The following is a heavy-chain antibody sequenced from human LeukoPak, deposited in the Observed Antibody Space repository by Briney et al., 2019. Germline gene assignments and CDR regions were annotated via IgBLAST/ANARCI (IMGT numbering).Heavy chain of an antibody. CDR3: ARRKYYDSSGYYSLYDAFDI. D-gene: IGHD3-22*01. Sequence: GESLQISCKGSGYSFTSYWIGWVRQMPGKGLEWMGIIYPGDSDTRYSPSFQGQVTISADKSISTAYLQWSSLKASDTAMYYCARRKYYDSSGYYSLYDAFDIWGQGTMVTVSS. CDR2: IYPGDSDT. V-gene: IGHV5-51*01. J-gene: IGHJ3*02. CDR1: GYSFTSYW.